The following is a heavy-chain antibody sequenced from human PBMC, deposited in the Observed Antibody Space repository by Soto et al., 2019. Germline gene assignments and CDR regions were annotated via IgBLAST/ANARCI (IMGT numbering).Heavy chain of an antibody. CDR1: GFTFSRYG. CDR3: ARDGYCTKYECYNGEDY. V-gene: IGHV3-33*01. J-gene: IGHJ4*02. CDR2: IWYDGSNK. D-gene: IGHD2-8*01. Sequence: QVQLVESGGGVVQPGRSLRLSCAASGFTFSRYGMHWVRQAPGKGLEWVAIIWYDGSNKYYGDSVKGRFTISRDNSKNKLSMQMKSLRAEDTAVYYCARDGYCTKYECYNGEDYWGQGTLVTVSS.